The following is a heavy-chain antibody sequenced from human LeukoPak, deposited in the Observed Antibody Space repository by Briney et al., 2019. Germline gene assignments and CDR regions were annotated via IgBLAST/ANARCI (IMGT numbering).Heavy chain of an antibody. D-gene: IGHD6-13*01. Sequence: ASVKVSCKASGYTFTSYAMHWVRQAPGQRLEWMGWINAGNGNTKYSQKFQGRVTNTRDTSASTAYMELSSLRSEDTAVYYCARLGEAAAAGMAQYYFDYWGQGTLVTVSS. CDR2: INAGNGNT. CDR3: ARLGEAAAAGMAQYYFDY. CDR1: GYTFTSYA. V-gene: IGHV1-3*01. J-gene: IGHJ4*02.